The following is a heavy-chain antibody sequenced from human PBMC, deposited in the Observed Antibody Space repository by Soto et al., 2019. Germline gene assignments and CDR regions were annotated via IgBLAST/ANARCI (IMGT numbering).Heavy chain of an antibody. CDR3: AREKCSSTSCYEGYYYYGMDV. J-gene: IGHJ6*02. Sequence: ASVKVSCKASGYTFTGYYMHWVRQAPGQGLEWMGWINPNSGGTNYAQKFQGWVTMTRDTSISTAYMELSRLRSDDTAVYYCAREKCSSTSCYEGYYYYGMDVWAQGTTVTVSS. CDR1: GYTFTGYY. V-gene: IGHV1-2*04. D-gene: IGHD2-2*01. CDR2: INPNSGGT.